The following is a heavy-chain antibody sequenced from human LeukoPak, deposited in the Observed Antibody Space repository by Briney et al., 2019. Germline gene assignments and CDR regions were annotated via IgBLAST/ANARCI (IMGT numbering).Heavy chain of an antibody. J-gene: IGHJ4*02. D-gene: IGHD5-18*01. CDR2: IYYSGSA. CDR1: GGSISSSSYY. Sequence: AETLSLTCTVSGGSISSSSYYWGWIRQPPGKGLEWIGSIYYSGSAYYNPSLKSRVTMSVDTSKNQFSLRLSSVTAADTAVYSCARHPERYSYFDYWGQGTLVTVSS. CDR3: ARHPERYSYFDY. V-gene: IGHV4-39*01.